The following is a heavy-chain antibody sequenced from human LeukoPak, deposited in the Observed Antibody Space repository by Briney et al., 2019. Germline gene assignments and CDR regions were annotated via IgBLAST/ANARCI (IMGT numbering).Heavy chain of an antibody. J-gene: IGHJ3*02. CDR1: GFTFSNYY. D-gene: IGHD2-2*01. CDR3: ARDGGGGYCSSTSCQGAFDI. Sequence: GGSLRLSCAASGFTFSNYYMSWIRQAPGKGLEWVSYISSSGSTIYYADSVKGRFTISRDNAKNSLYLQMNSLRAEDTAVYYCARDGGGGYCSSTSCQGAFDIWGQGTMVTVSS. CDR2: ISSSGSTI. V-gene: IGHV3-11*04.